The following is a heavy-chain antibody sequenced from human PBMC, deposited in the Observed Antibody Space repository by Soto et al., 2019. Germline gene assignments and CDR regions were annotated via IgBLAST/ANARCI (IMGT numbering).Heavy chain of an antibody. Sequence: QVQLVQSGAEVKKPGASVKVSCKASGYTFPNYVIHWVRQAPGQRLGWMGWINAGNGNTKYSQKFQGRVTITRDTPASKVYMELSSLRSEDTAVYYCAKREGDTFWFDPWGQGTLVTVSS. CDR1: GYTFPNYV. V-gene: IGHV1-3*01. J-gene: IGHJ5*02. CDR2: INAGNGNT. CDR3: AKREGDTFWFDP. D-gene: IGHD3-16*01.